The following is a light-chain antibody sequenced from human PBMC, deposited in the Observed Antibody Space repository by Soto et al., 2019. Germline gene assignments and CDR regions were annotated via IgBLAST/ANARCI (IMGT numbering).Light chain of an antibody. Sequence: DIQMTQSPSTLSASVGDRVTITCRASQSISSWLAWYQQKPGKAPKLLIYDASSLESGVPSRFSGSGSGTEFTLTISSLKPDDFAAYSCQQYTPNSRTFGQGTKVDI. J-gene: IGKJ1*01. CDR3: QQYTPNSRT. V-gene: IGKV1-5*01. CDR1: QSISSW. CDR2: DAS.